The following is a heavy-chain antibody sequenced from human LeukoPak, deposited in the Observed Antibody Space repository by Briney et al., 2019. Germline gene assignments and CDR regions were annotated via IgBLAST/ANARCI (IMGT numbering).Heavy chain of an antibody. V-gene: IGHV1-69*13. J-gene: IGHJ4*02. CDR1: GGTFSSYA. CDR2: IIPIFGTA. D-gene: IGHD3-9*01. Sequence: SVKVSCKASGGTFSSYAISWVRQAPGQGLEWMGGIIPIFGTANYAQKFQGRATITADESTSTAYMELSSLRSEDTAVYYCARGSTYYDILTGSLDYWGQGTLVTVSS. CDR3: ARGSTYYDILTGSLDY.